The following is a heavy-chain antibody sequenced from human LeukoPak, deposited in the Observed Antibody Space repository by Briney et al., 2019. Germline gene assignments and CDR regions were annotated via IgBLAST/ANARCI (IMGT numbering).Heavy chain of an antibody. CDR3: AKGVKYSSSPFDF. J-gene: IGHJ4*02. Sequence: PGGSLRLSCAASGFTFSSYAMSWVRQAPGKGLEWVSSVSATGYSTYFADSVKGRFTISRDNSKNTLYLQMNSLRAEDTAVYYCAKGVKYSSSPFDFWGQGTLVTVSS. D-gene: IGHD6-6*01. CDR2: VSATGYST. CDR1: GFTFSSYA. V-gene: IGHV3-23*01.